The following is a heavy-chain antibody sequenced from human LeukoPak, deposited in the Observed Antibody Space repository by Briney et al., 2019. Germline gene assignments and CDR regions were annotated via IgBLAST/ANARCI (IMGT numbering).Heavy chain of an antibody. D-gene: IGHD6-6*01. J-gene: IGHJ4*02. V-gene: IGHV4-59*01. CDR2: IYYSGST. CDR3: ARGVEYSSSSGLGY. CDR1: GGSISSYY. Sequence: KSSETLSLTCTVSGGSISSYYWSWIRQPPGKGLEWIGYIYYSGSTNYNPSLKSRVTISVDTSKNQFSLKLSPVTAADTALYYCARGVEYSSSSGLGYWGQRTLVTVSS.